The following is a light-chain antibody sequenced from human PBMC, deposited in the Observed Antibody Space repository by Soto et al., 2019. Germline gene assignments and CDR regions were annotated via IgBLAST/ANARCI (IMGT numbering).Light chain of an antibody. Sequence: DIQRTQSPSPLSASVGDRVTITCRASQSISSWLAWYQQKPGKAPKLLIYDASSLESGVPSRFSGSGSGTEFTLTISSLQPDDFATYYCQQYNSYWTFGQGTKVDIK. J-gene: IGKJ1*01. CDR2: DAS. CDR1: QSISSW. CDR3: QQYNSYWT. V-gene: IGKV1-5*01.